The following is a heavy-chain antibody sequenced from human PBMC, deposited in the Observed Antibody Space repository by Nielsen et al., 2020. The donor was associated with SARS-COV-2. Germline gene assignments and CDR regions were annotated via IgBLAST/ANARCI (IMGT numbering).Heavy chain of an antibody. Sequence: SETLSLTCTVSGGSISSGGYYWSWIRQHPGKGLEWIGYIYYSGSTYYNPSLKSRVTISVDTSKNQFSLKLSSVTAADTAVYYCARDSIYYYDSSGYYYKGTNYFDYWGQGTLVTVSS. CDR2: IYYSGST. D-gene: IGHD3-22*01. V-gene: IGHV4-31*03. J-gene: IGHJ4*02. CDR1: GGSISSGGYY. CDR3: ARDSIYYYDSSGYYYKGTNYFDY.